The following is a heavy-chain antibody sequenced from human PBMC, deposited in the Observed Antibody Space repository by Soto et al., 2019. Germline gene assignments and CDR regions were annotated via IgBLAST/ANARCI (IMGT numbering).Heavy chain of an antibody. CDR3: SRGRRKALACTSWYFDL. CDR1: GGSFSDYY. CDR2: INHSGTS. D-gene: IGHD1-1*01. Sequence: QVQLQQWGAGLLKPSETLSLTCAVFGGSFSDYYWIWLLQPPGKGLEWNGEINHSGTSNYNPSLKSPVTTSVDTSTSQFSLKLCTVTASDSAVYYCSRGRRKALACTSWYFDLWGRGTLVTVSS. J-gene: IGHJ2*01. V-gene: IGHV4-34*01.